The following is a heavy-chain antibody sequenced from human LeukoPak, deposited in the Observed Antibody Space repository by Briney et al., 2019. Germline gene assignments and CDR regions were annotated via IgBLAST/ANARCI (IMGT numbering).Heavy chain of an antibody. V-gene: IGHV1-2*02. CDR1: GYTFTGYY. Sequence: GASVKVSCKASGYTFTGYYMHWVRQAPGQGLEWMGWINPNSGGTNYAQKFQGRVTMTRDTSISTAYMELSRLRSEDTAVYYCARGGAYSSGWYPYYYYYYMDVWGKGTTVTISS. J-gene: IGHJ6*03. CDR2: INPNSGGT. D-gene: IGHD6-19*01. CDR3: ARGGAYSSGWYPYYYYYYMDV.